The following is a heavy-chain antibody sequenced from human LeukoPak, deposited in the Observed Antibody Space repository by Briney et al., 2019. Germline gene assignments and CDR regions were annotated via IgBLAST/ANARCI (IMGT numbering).Heavy chain of an antibody. CDR2: IYSGGST. CDR1: GFTVSSNY. Sequence: GGSLRLSCAASGFTVSSNYMSWVRQAPGKGLEWVSVIYSGGSTYYADSVRGRFTISRDNSKNTLYLQMNSLRAEDTAVYYCARAESGYSYGYIYYYGMDVWGQGTTVTVSS. J-gene: IGHJ6*02. CDR3: ARAESGYSYGYIYYYGMDV. D-gene: IGHD5-18*01. V-gene: IGHV3-53*01.